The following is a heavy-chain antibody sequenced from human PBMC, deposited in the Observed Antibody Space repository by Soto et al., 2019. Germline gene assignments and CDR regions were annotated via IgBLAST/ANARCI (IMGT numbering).Heavy chain of an antibody. CDR1: GFTVSSNY. Sequence: GGSLRLSCAASGFTVSSNYMSWVRQAPGKGLEWVSVIYSGGSTYYADSVRGRFTISRDNSKNTLYLQMNSLRAEDTAVYYCARGNTVSRTFDPWGQGTLVTVSS. J-gene: IGHJ5*02. CDR2: IYSGGST. CDR3: ARGNTVSRTFDP. V-gene: IGHV3-53*01. D-gene: IGHD4-17*01.